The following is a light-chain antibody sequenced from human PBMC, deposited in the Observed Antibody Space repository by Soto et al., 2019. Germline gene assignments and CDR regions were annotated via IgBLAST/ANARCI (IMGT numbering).Light chain of an antibody. CDR2: GND. Sequence: QSVLTQPPSVSGAPGQRVTISCTVSSSNIGAGSDVHWYQQLPGTAPKLLIYGNDNRPSGVPDRFSGSKSGTSASLAITGLQAEDEADYYCQSYDSSLSGSYVFGTGTKVTVL. CDR3: QSYDSSLSGSYV. J-gene: IGLJ1*01. CDR1: SSNIGAGSD. V-gene: IGLV1-40*01.